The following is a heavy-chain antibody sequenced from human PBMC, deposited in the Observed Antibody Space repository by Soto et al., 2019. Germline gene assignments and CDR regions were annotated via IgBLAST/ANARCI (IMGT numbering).Heavy chain of an antibody. J-gene: IGHJ6*02. V-gene: IGHV1-18*01. Sequence: QVQLVQSGAEVKKTGASVKVSCKASGYTFTRSGISWVRQAPGQGLEWMGWVNGYNGNTNYAQKFQGRITMTTHTPTSTAYLELRSLRSDATAVYYCSRMGDVPYYYYGMAGWGQGTTVIVSS. D-gene: IGHD3-16*01. CDR1: GYTFTRSG. CDR2: VNGYNGNT. CDR3: SRMGDVPYYYYGMAG.